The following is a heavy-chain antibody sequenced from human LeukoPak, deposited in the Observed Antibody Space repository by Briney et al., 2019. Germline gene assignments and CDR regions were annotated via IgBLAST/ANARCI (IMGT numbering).Heavy chain of an antibody. CDR2: IYYNGST. D-gene: IGHD5-12*01. CDR3: ARDSSGYDTLDY. Sequence: SETLSLTCTVSGGSISSYYWSWIRQPPGKGLEWIGYIYYNGSTYYNPSLKSRVTISVDTSKNQFSLKLSSVTAADTAVYYCARDSSGYDTLDYWGQGTLVTVSS. CDR1: GGSISSYY. V-gene: IGHV4-59*01. J-gene: IGHJ4*02.